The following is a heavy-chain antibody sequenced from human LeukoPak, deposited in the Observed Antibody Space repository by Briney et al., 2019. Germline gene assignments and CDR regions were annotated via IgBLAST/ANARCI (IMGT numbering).Heavy chain of an antibody. CDR1: GGSISSGSYY. V-gene: IGHV4-61*02. J-gene: IGHJ3*02. Sequence: PSETLSLTCTVSGGSISSGSYYWSWIRQPAGKGLEWIGRIYTSGSTNYNPSLKSRVTISVDTSKNQFSLKLSSVTAADTAVYYCARGSSRITIFGVAVDAFDIWGQGTMVTVSS. CDR2: IYTSGST. D-gene: IGHD3-3*01. CDR3: ARGSSRITIFGVAVDAFDI.